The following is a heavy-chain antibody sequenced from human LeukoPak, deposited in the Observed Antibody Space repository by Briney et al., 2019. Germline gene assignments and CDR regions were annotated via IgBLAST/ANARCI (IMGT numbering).Heavy chain of an antibody. CDR3: AFSHGVVAAAGKEWMCAFDI. J-gene: IGHJ3*02. CDR1: GFTFSDAW. Sequence: PGGSLRLSCATSGFTFSDAWLSWVRQAPGKGLDWVGRIQDGGTVDYAEPVKGRFTISRDDSKNTLYLQMNSLRAEDTAVYYCAFSHGVVAAAGKEWMCAFDIWGQGTMVTVSS. D-gene: IGHD6-13*01. V-gene: IGHV3-15*01. CDR2: IQDGGTV.